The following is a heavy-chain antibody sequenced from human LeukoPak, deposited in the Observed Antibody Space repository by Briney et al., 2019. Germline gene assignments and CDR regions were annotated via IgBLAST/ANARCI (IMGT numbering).Heavy chain of an antibody. D-gene: IGHD2-2*01. CDR2: VDPTGVTT. CDR1: GYMSTNYY. CDR3: ASEGRYCSNTHCYGSPY. Sequence: ASVKVSCKASGYMSTNYYIHWVRQAPGQGLDYMGRVDPTGVTTTYPQKFLGRVTMTRDTSTGTVYMELRSLTSEDTAVYFCASEGRYCSNTHCYGSPYWGQGTLVTVSS. J-gene: IGHJ4*02. V-gene: IGHV1-46*01.